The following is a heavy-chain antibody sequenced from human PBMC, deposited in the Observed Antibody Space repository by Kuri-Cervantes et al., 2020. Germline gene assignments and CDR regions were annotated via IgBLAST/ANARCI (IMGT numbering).Heavy chain of an antibody. CDR3: ARVRGSSWYQDDAFDI. D-gene: IGHD6-13*01. V-gene: IGHV3-66*01. CDR2: IYSGGST. J-gene: IGHJ3*02. Sequence: GGSLRLSCAASGFTVSSNYMSWVRQAPGKGLEWVSVIYSGGSTYYADCVKGRFTISRDNAKNSLYLQMNSLRAEDTAVYYCARVRGSSWYQDDAFDIWGQGTMVTVSS. CDR1: GFTVSSNY.